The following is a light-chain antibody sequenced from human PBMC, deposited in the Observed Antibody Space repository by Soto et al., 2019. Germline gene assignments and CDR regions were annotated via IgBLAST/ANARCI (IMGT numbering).Light chain of an antibody. J-gene: IGKJ1*01. CDR2: ATS. CDR1: QNIRSY. Sequence: DSQMTQSPSSLSASVGDRVTITCRASQNIRSYLNWYQQKPGKAPQLLIYATSSLQTGVPSRFSASGSGTDFRLVISDLQPEDSATYYCQQGYSSRWTSGRGTKVEI. V-gene: IGKV1-39*01. CDR3: QQGYSSRWT.